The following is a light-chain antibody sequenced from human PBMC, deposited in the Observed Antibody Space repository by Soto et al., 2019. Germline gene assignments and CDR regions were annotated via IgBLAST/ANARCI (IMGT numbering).Light chain of an antibody. Sequence: QSVLTQPPSASGTPGQTVTISCSGGTSNIGTNYVYWYQQLPGKAPKLLIYRNNQRPSGVPDRFSGSRSGTSATLAISGLRSEDEADYYCAAWDDSQSAYVFRTGTKLTVL. CDR1: TSNIGTNY. J-gene: IGLJ1*01. CDR2: RNN. V-gene: IGLV1-47*01. CDR3: AAWDDSQSAYV.